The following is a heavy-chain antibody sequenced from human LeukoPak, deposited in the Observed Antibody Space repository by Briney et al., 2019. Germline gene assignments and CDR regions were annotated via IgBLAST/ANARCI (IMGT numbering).Heavy chain of an antibody. Sequence: PSKTLSLTCNVSGYSISRGYYWGWIRQPPGRGLEWIGSIHYSGNSHYNPSLKTRVSISVDTSKNQLSLKLTSVTAADTAVYFCARRDWSAYQLDFWGRGILVVASS. J-gene: IGHJ4*02. D-gene: IGHD3-3*01. CDR3: ARRDWSAYQLDF. V-gene: IGHV4-38-2*02. CDR1: GYSISRGYY. CDR2: IHYSGNS.